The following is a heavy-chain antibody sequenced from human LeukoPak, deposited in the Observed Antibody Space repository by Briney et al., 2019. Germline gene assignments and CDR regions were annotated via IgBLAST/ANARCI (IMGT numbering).Heavy chain of an antibody. CDR3: ARAVRGDNYYYYYGMDV. CDR1: GYSFTSYW. V-gene: IGHV5-51*01. CDR2: IYPGDSDT. J-gene: IGHJ6*02. D-gene: IGHD3-10*01. Sequence: GESLKISCKGSGYSFTSYWIGWVRQMPGKGLEWMGIIYPGDSDTRYSPSFQGQVTISADKSISTAYLQWSSLKASDTAMYYWARAVRGDNYYYYYGMDVWGQGTTVTVSS.